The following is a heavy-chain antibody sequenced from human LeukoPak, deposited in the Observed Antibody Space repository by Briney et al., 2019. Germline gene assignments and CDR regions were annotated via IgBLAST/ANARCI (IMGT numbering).Heavy chain of an antibody. J-gene: IGHJ4*02. V-gene: IGHV1-2*02. D-gene: IGHD3-22*01. Sequence: ASAQVSCKASGYTFTGYYMHWVRQAPGQGLEWMGWINPNSGGTNYAQKFQGRVTMTRDTSISTAYMELSRLRSDDTAVYYCARGDVYDSSGYWGYWGQGTLVSVSS. CDR3: ARGDVYDSSGYWGY. CDR1: GYTFTGYY. CDR2: INPNSGGT.